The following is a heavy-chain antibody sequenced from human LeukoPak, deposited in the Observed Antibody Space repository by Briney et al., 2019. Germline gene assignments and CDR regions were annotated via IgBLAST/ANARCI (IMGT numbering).Heavy chain of an antibody. V-gene: IGHV1-2*04. Sequence: ASVKVSCKASGYTFTGYYMHWVRQAPGQGLEWMGWINPNSGGTNYAQKFQGWVTMTRDTSISTAYMELSRLRSEDTAVYYCARDVIAAAGTGAFDIWGQGTMVTVSS. CDR3: ARDVIAAAGTGAFDI. J-gene: IGHJ3*02. CDR1: GYTFTGYY. CDR2: INPNSGGT. D-gene: IGHD6-13*01.